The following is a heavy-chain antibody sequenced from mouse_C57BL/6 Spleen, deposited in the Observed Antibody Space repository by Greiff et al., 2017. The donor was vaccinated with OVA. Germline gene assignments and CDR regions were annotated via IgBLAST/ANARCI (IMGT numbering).Heavy chain of an antibody. Sequence: QVQLQQPGAELVMPGASVKLSCKASGYTLTSYWMHWVKQRPGQGLEWIGEIDPSDSYTNYNQKFKGKSTLTVDKSSSTAYMQLSSLTSEDSAVYYCARTGYSNPYWYFDVWGTGTTVTVSS. CDR2: IDPSDSYT. V-gene: IGHV1-69*01. CDR3: ARTGYSNPYWYFDV. D-gene: IGHD2-5*01. CDR1: GYTLTSYW. J-gene: IGHJ1*03.